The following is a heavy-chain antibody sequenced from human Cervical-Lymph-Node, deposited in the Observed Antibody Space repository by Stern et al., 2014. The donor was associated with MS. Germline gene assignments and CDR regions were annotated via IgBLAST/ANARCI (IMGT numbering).Heavy chain of an antibody. CDR1: GYTFTASY. D-gene: IGHD6-13*01. CDR3: ARDGHYSSTWYIDY. CDR2: ISPNSGGT. Sequence: QVQLVQSGAEVKKPGASVKVSCEASGYTFTASYIHWVRQAPGQGLEWMGWISPNSGGTHYAQKFQGRVTMTSDTSFSTASMELSSLTSDDTAVYYCARDGHYSSTWYIDYWGQGTLVTVSS. V-gene: IGHV1-2*02. J-gene: IGHJ4*02.